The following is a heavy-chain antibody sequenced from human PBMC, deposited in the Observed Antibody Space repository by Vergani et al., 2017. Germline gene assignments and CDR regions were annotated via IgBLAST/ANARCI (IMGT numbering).Heavy chain of an antibody. Sequence: QVQLQASGPGRVKPSQTLSLTCTMSGGSISAGYYFWICIRQPAGKGLEWLGHISASGNASHSPSLKTRVSMSVDTSKNQFSLTVTSVTAADTAIYFWSRRSGGYYSGGKVHPLRTAFDVWGHGTVVTVSS. D-gene: IGHD2-15*01. CDR2: ISASGNA. CDR3: SRRSGGYYSGGKVHPLRTAFDV. V-gene: IGHV4-61*02. CDR1: GGSISAGYYF. J-gene: IGHJ3*01.